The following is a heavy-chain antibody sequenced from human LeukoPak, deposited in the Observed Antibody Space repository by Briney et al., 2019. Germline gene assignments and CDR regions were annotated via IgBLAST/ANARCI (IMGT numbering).Heavy chain of an antibody. J-gene: IGHJ5*02. CDR1: GFTFSSYS. CDR2: ISSSSSYI. CDR3: ARGGWSRGWFDP. D-gene: IGHD6-19*01. Sequence: GGSLRLSCAASGFTFSSYSMNWVRQAPGKGLEWVSSISSSSSYIYYADSVKGRFTISRDNAKNSLYLQMNSLRAEDTAVYYCARGGWSRGWFDPWGQGTLVTVSS. V-gene: IGHV3-21*01.